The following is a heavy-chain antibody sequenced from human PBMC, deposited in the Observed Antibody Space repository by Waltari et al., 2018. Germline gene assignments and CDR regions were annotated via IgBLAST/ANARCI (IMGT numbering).Heavy chain of an antibody. V-gene: IGHV4-38-2*01. CDR1: GYPIGSGFY. CDR3: AREIVLESEMARILGAPGDFDY. Sequence: QVQLHESGPGLGKPSETLSLTCAVPGYPIGSGFYWGWFRQPPGKDLEWMVSLSHGGGTFYNPTIKSRVTMSMDTSISTAYMELGRLRSDDTAVYYCAREIVLESEMARILGAPGDFDYWGQGTLVTVSS. CDR2: LSHGGGT. J-gene: IGHJ4*02. D-gene: IGHD3-16*01.